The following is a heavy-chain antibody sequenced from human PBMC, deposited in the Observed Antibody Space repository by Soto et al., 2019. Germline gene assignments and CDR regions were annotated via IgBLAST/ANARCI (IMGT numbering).Heavy chain of an antibody. CDR2: ISSSSSYT. V-gene: IGHV3-11*05. CDR1: GFTFSDYY. D-gene: IGHD3-16*01. Sequence: QVQLVESGGGLVKPGGSLRLSCAASGFTFSDYYMSWIRQAPGKGLEWVSYISSSSSYTNYADSVKGRFTISRDNAKKSLYLQVNGLRAEDTAGYYGARDRGGAYYYYCYGMDGWGRGTTVTVSS. CDR3: ARDRGGAYYYYCYGMDG. J-gene: IGHJ6*02.